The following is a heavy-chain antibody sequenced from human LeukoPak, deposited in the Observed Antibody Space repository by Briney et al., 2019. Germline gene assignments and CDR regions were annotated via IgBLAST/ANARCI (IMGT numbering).Heavy chain of an antibody. J-gene: IGHJ4*02. D-gene: IGHD3-3*01. CDR2: INPNSGGT. CDR1: GYTFTGYY. V-gene: IGHV1-2*02. CDR3: ARGITIFGFSFDY. Sequence: ASVKVSCKASGYTFTGYYMRWVRQAPGQGLEWMGWINPNSGGTNYAQKFQGRVTMTRDTSISTAYMELSRLRSDDTAVYYCARGITIFGFSFDYWGQGNLVTVSS.